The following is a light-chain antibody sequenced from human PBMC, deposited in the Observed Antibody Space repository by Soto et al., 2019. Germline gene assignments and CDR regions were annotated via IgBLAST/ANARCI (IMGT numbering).Light chain of an antibody. CDR3: QQYDTYWT. J-gene: IGKJ1*01. CDR1: QSISGY. V-gene: IGKV1-5*03. Sequence: DIQMTQSPSTLSASVGDRVTITCRASQSISGYLAWHQQIPGKAPKLLIYMASSLVSGVPSRFSGSGSETEFTLTINSLQPDDFATYYCQQYDTYWTFGQGTKVEMK. CDR2: MAS.